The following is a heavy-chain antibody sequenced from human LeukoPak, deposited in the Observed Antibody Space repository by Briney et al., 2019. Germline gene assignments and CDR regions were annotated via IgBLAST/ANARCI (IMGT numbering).Heavy chain of an antibody. CDR3: ARGDYDSSGYWSFDY. D-gene: IGHD3-22*01. CDR1: GYTFTSYG. Sequence: GASVTVSCKASGYTFTSYGISWVRQAPGQGLEWMGWISAYNGNTNYAQKLQGRVTMTTDTSTSTAYMELRSLRSDDTAVYYCARGDYDSSGYWSFDYWGQGTLVTVSS. CDR2: ISAYNGNT. J-gene: IGHJ4*02. V-gene: IGHV1-18*01.